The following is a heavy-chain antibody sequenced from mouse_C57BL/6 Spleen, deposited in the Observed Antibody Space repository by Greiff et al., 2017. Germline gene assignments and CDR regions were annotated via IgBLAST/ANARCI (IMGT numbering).Heavy chain of an antibody. CDR1: GYTFTDYY. Sequence: VKLMESGAELVRPGASVKLSCKASGYTFTDYYINWVKQRPGQGLEWIARIYPGSGNTYYNEKFKGKATLTAEKSSSTAYMQLSSLTSEDSAVYFCARHDYGPYAMDYWGQGTSVTVSS. D-gene: IGHD1-1*02. CDR2: IYPGSGNT. CDR3: ARHDYGPYAMDY. J-gene: IGHJ4*01. V-gene: IGHV1-76*01.